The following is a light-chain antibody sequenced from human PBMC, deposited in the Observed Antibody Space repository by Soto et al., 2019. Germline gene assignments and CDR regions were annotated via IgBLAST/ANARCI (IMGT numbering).Light chain of an antibody. J-gene: IGKJ1*01. CDR3: MQGLQAPLT. V-gene: IGKV2-28*01. Sequence: TLMTQSPLSLTVTPRDPPSIPFRSTHSLLHSNGYNYLDCYMQTPGQSPQLLPYLVSNRASGVPDRFSGSGSGTDFTLKLSRAEAEDVGVYYCMQGLQAPLTLGQGTKVDI. CDR1: HSLLHSNGYNY. CDR2: LVS.